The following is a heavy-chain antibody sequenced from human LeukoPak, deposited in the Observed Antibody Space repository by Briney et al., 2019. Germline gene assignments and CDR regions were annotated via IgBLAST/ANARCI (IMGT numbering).Heavy chain of an antibody. CDR3: AIEDSSGYSELAFDI. CDR1: GGTFSSYA. D-gene: IGHD3-22*01. Sequence: SVNVSCKASGGTFSSYAIRWVRHAPRQGLEWMGGIIPIFGTTNYAQKFQGRVTITAYESTSTAYMELSSLRSEDTAVYYCAIEDSSGYSELAFDIWGQGTMVTVSS. CDR2: IIPIFGTT. V-gene: IGHV1-69*01. J-gene: IGHJ3*02.